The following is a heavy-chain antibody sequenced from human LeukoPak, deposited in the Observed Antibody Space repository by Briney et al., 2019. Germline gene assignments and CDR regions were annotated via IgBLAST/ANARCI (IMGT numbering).Heavy chain of an antibody. CDR3: ASNDFWSGYYFDY. D-gene: IGHD3-3*01. CDR2: IYYSGST. V-gene: IGHV4-61*01. Sequence: SETLSLTCTVSGGFVSSGSYYWSWIRQPPGKGLEWIGYIYYSGSTNYNPSLKSRVTISVDTSKNQFSLKLSSVTAADTAVYYCASNDFWSGYYFDYWGQGTLVTVSS. CDR1: GGFVSSGSYY. J-gene: IGHJ4*02.